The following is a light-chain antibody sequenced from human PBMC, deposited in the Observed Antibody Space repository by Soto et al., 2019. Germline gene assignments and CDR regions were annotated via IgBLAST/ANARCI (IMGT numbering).Light chain of an antibody. J-gene: IGLJ3*02. Sequence: QSVLTQPPSASGTPGQRVTISCSGSSSNIGGNTVNWYQQLPGTAPKLLIFINDQRPSGVPDRFSGSKSGTSASLAISGLHSEDEADYYCAAWDDSLSTCVFGGGTKLTVL. CDR1: SSNIGGNT. CDR2: IND. CDR3: AAWDDSLSTCV. V-gene: IGLV1-44*01.